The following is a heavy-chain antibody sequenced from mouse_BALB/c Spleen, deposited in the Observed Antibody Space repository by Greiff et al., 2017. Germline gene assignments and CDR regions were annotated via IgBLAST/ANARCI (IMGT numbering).Heavy chain of an antibody. J-gene: IGHJ4*01. Sequence: VQLQQSGAELVRPGTSVKISCKASGYTFPNYWLGWVKQRPGPGLEWIGDIYPGGGYTNYNEKFKGKATLTADTSSSTAYMQLSSLTSEDSAVYFCARFDDGYYGKILDYWGQGTSVTVSS. CDR3: ARFDDGYYGKILDY. CDR1: GYTFPNYW. V-gene: IGHV1-63*02. D-gene: IGHD2-3*01. CDR2: IYPGGGYT.